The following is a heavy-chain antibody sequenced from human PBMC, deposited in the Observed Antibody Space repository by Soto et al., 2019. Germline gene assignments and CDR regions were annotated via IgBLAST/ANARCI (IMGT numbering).Heavy chain of an antibody. D-gene: IGHD3-10*01. CDR1: AYTFTSYT. Sequence: QVQLVQSGAEVKKPGASVKVSCKASAYTFTSYTIHWVRQAPGQRLEWMGWINAGKGNTKYSQKLQGRVTITRDTSASTAYMEPSSLRSEDTAVYYCASAVFYGSASYYVAPMDVWGQGTTVTVSS. CDR3: ASAVFYGSASYYVAPMDV. CDR2: INAGKGNT. J-gene: IGHJ6*02. V-gene: IGHV1-3*01.